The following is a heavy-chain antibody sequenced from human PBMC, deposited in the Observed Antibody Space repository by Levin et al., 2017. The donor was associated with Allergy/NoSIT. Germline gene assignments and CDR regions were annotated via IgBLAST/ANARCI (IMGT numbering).Heavy chain of an antibody. D-gene: IGHD7-27*01. CDR3: ERNWGYFDF. Sequence: GSLRLSCTFSGGSVSSATYYWTWIRQSPGKGLQWIGYVDDRGNTNYNPSLKSRVTISLDRSHTQFSLRLKSVTAADTDVYFCERNWGYFDFWGQGALVTVAS. J-gene: IGHJ4*02. CDR1: GGSVSSATYY. V-gene: IGHV4-61*01. CDR2: VDDRGNT.